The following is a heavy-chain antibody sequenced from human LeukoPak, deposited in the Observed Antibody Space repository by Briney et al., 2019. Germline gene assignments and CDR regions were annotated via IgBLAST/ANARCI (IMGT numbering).Heavy chain of an antibody. V-gene: IGHV4-30-2*01. J-gene: IGHJ3*02. Sequence: SETLSLTCAVSGGSISSGGYSWSWIRQPPGKGLEWIGYIYHSGSTYYNPSLKSRVTISVDRSKNQLSLKLSSVTAADTAVYYCARRIWFGESNAFDIWGQGTMVTVSS. CDR2: IYHSGST. D-gene: IGHD3-10*01. CDR1: GGSISSGGYS. CDR3: ARRIWFGESNAFDI.